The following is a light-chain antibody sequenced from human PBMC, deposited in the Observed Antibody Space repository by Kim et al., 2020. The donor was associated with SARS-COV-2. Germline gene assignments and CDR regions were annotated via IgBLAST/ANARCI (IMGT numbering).Light chain of an antibody. CDR1: TSNIGTNT. CDR2: SNN. Sequence: QSVLTQPPSAAGTPGQRVTISCSGGTSNIGTNTVNWYQQLPEAAPKLLIYSNNQRPSGVPDRFSGSQSGTSASLAISGLQSEDEADYYCAAWDDNMYGQVFGGGTKVTVL. V-gene: IGLV1-44*01. CDR3: AAWDDNMYGQV. J-gene: IGLJ3*02.